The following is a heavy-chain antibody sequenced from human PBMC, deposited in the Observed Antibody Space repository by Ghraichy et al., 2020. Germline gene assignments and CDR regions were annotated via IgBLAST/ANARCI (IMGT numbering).Heavy chain of an antibody. Sequence: SETLSLTCAVYGGSFSGYYWSWIRQPPGKGLEWIGEINHSGSTNYNPSLKSRVTISVDTSKNQFSLKLSSVTAADTAVYYCARSAPSVSSYYYGSGSSRVWNYWGQGTLVTVSS. CDR3: ARSAPSVSSYYYGSGSSRVWNY. CDR1: GGSFSGYY. V-gene: IGHV4-34*01. CDR2: INHSGST. D-gene: IGHD3-10*01. J-gene: IGHJ4*02.